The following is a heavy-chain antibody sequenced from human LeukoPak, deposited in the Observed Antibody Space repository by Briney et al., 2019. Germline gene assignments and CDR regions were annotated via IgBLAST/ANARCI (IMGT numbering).Heavy chain of an antibody. D-gene: IGHD3-10*01. CDR3: AKHPRITMVRGVIFPDY. J-gene: IGHJ4*02. CDR1: GFTFSSYA. V-gene: IGHV3-23*01. Sequence: GGSLRLSCAASGFTFSSYAMSWVRQAPGKGLEWVSAISGSGGSTYYADSVKGRFTISRDNSKNTLYLQMNSPRAEDTAVYYCAKHPRITMVRGVIFPDYWGQGTLVTVSS. CDR2: ISGSGGST.